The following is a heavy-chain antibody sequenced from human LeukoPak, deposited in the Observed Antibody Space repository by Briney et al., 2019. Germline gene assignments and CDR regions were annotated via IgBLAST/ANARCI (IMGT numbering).Heavy chain of an antibody. CDR1: GGSISSYY. Sequence: SETLSLTCTVSGGSISSYYWSWIRQSPGKGLEWIGHMYYSGSTNYNPSLKSRVTISVDTSKNQFSLKLSSVTAADTAVYYCARVIKERYFDWLLTFDYWGQGTLVTVSS. V-gene: IGHV4-59*01. J-gene: IGHJ4*02. CDR3: ARVIKERYFDWLLTFDY. CDR2: MYYSGST. D-gene: IGHD3-9*01.